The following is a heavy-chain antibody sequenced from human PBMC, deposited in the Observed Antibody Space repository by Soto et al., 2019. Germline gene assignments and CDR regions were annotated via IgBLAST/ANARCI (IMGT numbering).Heavy chain of an antibody. CDR3: ASSLLTPFDY. Sequence: PGGSLRLSCAASGFTFSSYWMLWVRQAPGKGLVWVSRINSDGSSTSFADSVKGRFTISRENAKNTLYLQMNSLRAEDTAVYYCASSLLTPFDYWGQGTLVTVSS. J-gene: IGHJ4*02. D-gene: IGHD7-27*01. CDR2: INSDGSST. CDR1: GFTFSSYW. V-gene: IGHV3-74*01.